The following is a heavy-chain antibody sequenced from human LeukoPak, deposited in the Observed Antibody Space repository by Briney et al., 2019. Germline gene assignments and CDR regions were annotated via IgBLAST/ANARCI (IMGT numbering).Heavy chain of an antibody. J-gene: IGHJ4*02. Sequence: GGSLRLSCAVSGVTFSSYAMIWVRQAPGRGLVWVSSIGASGDSIHYTDSVKGRFTISRDNSKNTLYLQMSSLSVEDTAVYYCAKSPDVSDYWGQGTLVTVSS. V-gene: IGHV3-23*01. CDR1: GVTFSSYA. CDR3: AKSPDVSDY. D-gene: IGHD5/OR15-5a*01. CDR2: IGASGDSI.